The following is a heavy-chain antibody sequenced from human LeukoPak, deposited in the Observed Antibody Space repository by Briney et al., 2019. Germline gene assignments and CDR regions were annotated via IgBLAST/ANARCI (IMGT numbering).Heavy chain of an antibody. CDR2: ISYDGSNK. J-gene: IGHJ3*02. V-gene: IGHV3-30*04. Sequence: PGRSLRLSCAASGFTFSSYAMHWVRQAPGKGLEWVAVISYDGSNKYYADSVKGRFTISRDNSKNTLYLQMNSLRAEDTAVYYCARDRTYYYDSRAFDIWGQGTMVTVSS. CDR1: GFTFSSYA. D-gene: IGHD3-22*01. CDR3: ARDRTYYYDSRAFDI.